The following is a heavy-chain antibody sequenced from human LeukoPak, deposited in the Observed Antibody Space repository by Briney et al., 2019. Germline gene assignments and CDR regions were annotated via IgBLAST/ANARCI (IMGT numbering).Heavy chain of an antibody. V-gene: IGHV4-34*01. CDR2: INHSGST. Sequence: SETLSLTCAVYGGSFSGYYWSWIRQPPGKGLEWIGEINHSGSTNYNPSLKSRITISVDTSKNQFSLKLSSVTAADTAVYYCARLTLQRDVFDIWGQGTMVTVSS. CDR1: GGSFSGYY. CDR3: ARLTLQRDVFDI. J-gene: IGHJ3*02.